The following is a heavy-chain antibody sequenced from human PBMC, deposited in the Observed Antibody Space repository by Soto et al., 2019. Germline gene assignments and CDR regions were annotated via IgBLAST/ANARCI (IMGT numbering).Heavy chain of an antibody. V-gene: IGHV3-30-3*01. CDR1: GFTFSSYA. J-gene: IGHJ6*02. CDR3: ARYWFGDGYYYYGMDV. CDR2: ISYDGSNK. D-gene: IGHD2-8*02. Sequence: QVQLVESGGGVVQPGRSLRLSCAASGFTFSSYARHWVRQAPGKGLEWVAVISYDGSNKYYADSVKGRFTISRDNSKNTLYLQMNSLRAEDTAVYYCARYWFGDGYYYYGMDVWGQGTTVTVSS.